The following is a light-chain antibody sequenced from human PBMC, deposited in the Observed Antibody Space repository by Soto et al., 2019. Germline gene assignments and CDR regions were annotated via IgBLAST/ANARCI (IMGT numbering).Light chain of an antibody. Sequence: EFVLTQSPGTPSLSPGERATLSCRASQTVRNNYLAWYQQKPGQAPRLLIYDASNRATGIPARFSGSGSGTDFTLTISSLEPEDFAVYYCQQRSNWPQVTFGGGTKVDIK. CDR3: QQRSNWPQVT. CDR2: DAS. J-gene: IGKJ4*01. V-gene: IGKV3-11*01. CDR1: QTVRNNY.